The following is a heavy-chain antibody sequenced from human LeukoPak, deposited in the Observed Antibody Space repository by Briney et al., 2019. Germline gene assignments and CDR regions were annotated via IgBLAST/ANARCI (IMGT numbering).Heavy chain of an antibody. J-gene: IGHJ4*02. CDR2: ISGSSSYK. CDR3: ARGGSSWYYFDY. Sequence: GESLKISCAASGFTFSSYSMNWVRQAPGKGLEWVSFISGSSSYKYYADSVKGRFTISRDNAKNSLYLQMNSLRAEDTAVYYCARGGSSWYYFDYWGQGTLVTVSS. D-gene: IGHD6-13*01. CDR1: GFTFSSYS. V-gene: IGHV3-21*01.